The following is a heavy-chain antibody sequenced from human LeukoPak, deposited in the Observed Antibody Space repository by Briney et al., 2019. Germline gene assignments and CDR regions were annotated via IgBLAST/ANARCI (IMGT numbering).Heavy chain of an antibody. CDR2: IYYSGST. Sequence: SETLSLTCTVSGGSISSYYWSWIRQPPGKGVEWIGYIYYSGSTNYNPSLKSRVTISVDTSKNQFSLKLSSVTAADTAVYYCAREEGRGDYYGSGSYMDYYYMDVWGKGTTVTVSS. J-gene: IGHJ6*03. V-gene: IGHV4-59*01. D-gene: IGHD3-10*01. CDR3: AREEGRGDYYGSGSYMDYYYMDV. CDR1: GGSISSYY.